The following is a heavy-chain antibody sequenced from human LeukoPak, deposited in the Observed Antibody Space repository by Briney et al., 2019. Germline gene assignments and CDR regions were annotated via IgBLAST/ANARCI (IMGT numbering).Heavy chain of an antibody. D-gene: IGHD3-10*01. CDR1: GYTFTNSW. CDR3: ARCLKVRGVIRYYYMDV. CDR2: IFPGDSDT. J-gene: IGHJ6*03. Sequence: GESLKISCKGSGYTFTNSWIAWVRQKPGKGLEWMGTIFPGDSDTGYSPSFQGQVTISADKSIPTAYLQWSSLKAADTAMYYCARCLKVRGVIRYYYMDVWGKGTTVTVSS. V-gene: IGHV5-51*01.